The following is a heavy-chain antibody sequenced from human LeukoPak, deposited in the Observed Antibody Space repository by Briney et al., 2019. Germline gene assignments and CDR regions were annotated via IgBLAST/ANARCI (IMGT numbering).Heavy chain of an antibody. V-gene: IGHV1-18*01. CDR3: ARGQTTTMVIQHFDY. CDR2: ISAYTGTT. Sequence: ASVKVSCKASGYTFNSFGFSWVRQAPGQGLEWMGWISAYTGTTNYAQNLRGRVTMTRDTSTSTVYMELSSLRSEDTAVYYCARGQTTTMVIQHFDYWGQGTLVTVSS. D-gene: IGHD5-18*01. J-gene: IGHJ4*02. CDR1: GYTFNSFG.